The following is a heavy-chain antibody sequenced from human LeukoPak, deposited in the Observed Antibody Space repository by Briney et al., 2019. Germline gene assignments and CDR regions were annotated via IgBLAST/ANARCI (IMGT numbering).Heavy chain of an antibody. D-gene: IGHD4-23*01. Sequence: GGSLRLSCAASGFTFSTYSMNWVRQAPGKGLEWISYISSSTSTISYADSAKGRFTVSRDNAKNSLYLQINSLRAEDTAVYYCARNGGDKSFDSWGQGTLVTVSS. CDR1: GFTFSTYS. J-gene: IGHJ4*02. CDR2: ISSSTSTI. V-gene: IGHV3-48*01. CDR3: ARNGGDKSFDS.